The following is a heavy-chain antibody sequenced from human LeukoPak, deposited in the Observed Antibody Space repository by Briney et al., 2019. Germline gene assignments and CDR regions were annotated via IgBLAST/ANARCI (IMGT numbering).Heavy chain of an antibody. Sequence: VASVEVSCKASGYTFTSYYMHWVRQAPGQGLEWMGIINPSGGSTSYAQKFQGRVTMTRDTSTSTVYMELSSLRSEDTAVYYCARDLFVVVPAAIVVTFSLDYWGQGTLVTVSS. D-gene: IGHD2-2*01. J-gene: IGHJ4*02. CDR2: INPSGGST. CDR3: ARDLFVVVPAAIVVTFSLDY. CDR1: GYTFTSYY. V-gene: IGHV1-46*01.